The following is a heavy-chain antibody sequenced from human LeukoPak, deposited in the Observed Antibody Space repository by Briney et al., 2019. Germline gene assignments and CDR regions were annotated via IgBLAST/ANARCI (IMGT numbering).Heavy chain of an antibody. Sequence: PGGSLRLSCAASGFTLDDYGMSWVRQAPGKGLEWVSGINWNGGSTGYADSVKGRFTISRDNAKNSLYLQMNSLRAEDTALYYCAVTTVTTFFVPSDYWGQGTLVTVSS. V-gene: IGHV3-20*04. J-gene: IGHJ4*02. D-gene: IGHD4-17*01. CDR3: AVTTVTTFFVPSDY. CDR1: GFTLDDYG. CDR2: INWNGGST.